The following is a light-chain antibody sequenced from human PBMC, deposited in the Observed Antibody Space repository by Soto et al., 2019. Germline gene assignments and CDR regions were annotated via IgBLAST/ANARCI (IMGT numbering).Light chain of an antibody. CDR3: QQYSSSPIT. CDR1: QSFSSIY. CDR2: GAS. V-gene: IGKV3-20*01. J-gene: IGKJ5*01. Sequence: EIVLTQSTGTLSLSPGERATLSCRASQSFSSIYLAWYQQKPGQAPRLLIYGASSRATGIPDRFSGGGSGTDFSLTISRLDPEDFAVYYCQQYSSSPITFGQGTRLEI.